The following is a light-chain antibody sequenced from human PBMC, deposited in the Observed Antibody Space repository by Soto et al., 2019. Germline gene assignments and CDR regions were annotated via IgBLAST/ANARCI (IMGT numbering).Light chain of an antibody. Sequence: QSVLTQPPSVSGAPGQRVIISCTGARSNIGAGYDVHWYQKFPGKAPKLLIYANTYRPSGVPDRFSGSKSGTSASLAITGLQAEDEADYYCQAYDGSVSASLFCGGTKLTV. V-gene: IGLV1-40*01. CDR3: QAYDGSVSASL. CDR2: ANT. CDR1: RSNIGAGYD. J-gene: IGLJ2*01.